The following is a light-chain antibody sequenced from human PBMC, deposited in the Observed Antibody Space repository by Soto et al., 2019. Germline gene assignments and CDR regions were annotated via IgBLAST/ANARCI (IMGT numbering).Light chain of an antibody. J-gene: IGLJ1*01. V-gene: IGLV2-14*01. CDR1: SSDIGGYNY. CDR2: DVS. CDR3: SSYTTSTLSYV. Sequence: QSVLTQPASVSGSPGQSITISCTGTSSDIGGYNYVSWYQQHPGKVPKLMIYDVSNRPSGVSNRFSGSKSGNTASLTISGLQAEDEADYYCSSYTTSTLSYVFGTGTKVTVL.